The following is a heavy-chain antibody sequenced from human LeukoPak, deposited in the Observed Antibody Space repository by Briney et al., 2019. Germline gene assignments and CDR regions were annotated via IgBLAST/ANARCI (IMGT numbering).Heavy chain of an antibody. CDR1: GFTFNTYN. J-gene: IGHJ4*02. V-gene: IGHV3-21*04. D-gene: IGHD3-10*01. CDR2: ITSSSSYI. Sequence: GGSLRLSCAASGFTFNTYNMNWVRQAPGQGLEWVSSITSSSSYIYYADSVKGRFTISRDNAKNSLYLQMNSLRAEDTAVYYCARGALRWFGAKMEYYFDYWGQGTPLTVSS. CDR3: ARGALRWFGAKMEYYFDY.